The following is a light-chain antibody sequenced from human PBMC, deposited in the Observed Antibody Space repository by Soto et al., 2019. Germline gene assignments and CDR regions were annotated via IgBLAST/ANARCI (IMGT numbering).Light chain of an antibody. J-gene: IGKJ2*01. CDR1: HSVSSY. CDR3: QQRNSRYT. V-gene: IGKV3-11*01. CDR2: DVS. Sequence: EIVLTQSPATLSLSPGDRATLSCRASHSVSSYFAWYQQRPGQAPRLLIYDVSNRATGIPARFSGSGSGTDFNRTLSSLEPEDCAVYYCQQRNSRYTFGPGPKLEIK.